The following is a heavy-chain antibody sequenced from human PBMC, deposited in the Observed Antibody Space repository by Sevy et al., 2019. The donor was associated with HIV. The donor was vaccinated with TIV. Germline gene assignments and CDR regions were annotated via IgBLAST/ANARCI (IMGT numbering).Heavy chain of an antibody. CDR2: ISYDGSNK. V-gene: IGHV3-30-3*01. CDR3: ARVGGDYVWGSYRV. D-gene: IGHD3-16*02. Sequence: GGSLRLSCAASGFTFSSYAMHWVRQAPGKGLELVAVISYDGSNKYYADSVKGRFTISRDNSKNTLYLQMNSLRAEDTAVYYCARVGGDYVWGSYRVWGQGTLVTVSS. CDR1: GFTFSSYA. J-gene: IGHJ4*02.